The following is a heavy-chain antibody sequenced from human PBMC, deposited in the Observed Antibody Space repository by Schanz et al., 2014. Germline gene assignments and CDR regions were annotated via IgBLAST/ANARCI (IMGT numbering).Heavy chain of an antibody. D-gene: IGHD2-15*01. CDR1: GFTLSNYA. Sequence: EVQLVESGGGLVQPGGSLRLSCAAPGFTLSNYAMHWVRQTPDKGLEWVSGLSANGDSTFYSSSVKGRFTISRDISKNTLYLQMNTLRAEDTAVYYCAKTPREYCNYDNCPNWFDSWGQGTLVTVSS. J-gene: IGHJ5*01. CDR3: AKTPREYCNYDNCPNWFDS. V-gene: IGHV3-64*01. CDR2: LSANGDST.